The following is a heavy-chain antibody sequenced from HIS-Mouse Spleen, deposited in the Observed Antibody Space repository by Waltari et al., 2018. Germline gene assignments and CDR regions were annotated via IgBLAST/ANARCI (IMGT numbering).Heavy chain of an antibody. CDR3: AKGKYYFDY. V-gene: IGHV3-33*06. J-gene: IGHJ4*02. Sequence: QVQLVESGGGVVQHGRSMSPSCAASGLNFVSCGMHWVRQAPGKGLEWVAVIWYDGSNKYYADSVKGRFTISRDNSKNTLYLQMNSLRAEDTAVYYCAKGKYYFDYWGQGTLVTVSS. CDR2: IWYDGSNK. CDR1: GLNFVSCG.